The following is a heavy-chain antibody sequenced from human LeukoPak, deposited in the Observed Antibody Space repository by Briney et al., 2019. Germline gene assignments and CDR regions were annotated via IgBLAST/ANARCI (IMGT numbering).Heavy chain of an antibody. CDR3: ARDGNCSSTSCSGNYYYFGMDV. CDR1: GFTVSSNY. D-gene: IGHD2-2*03. CDR2: IYSGGST. V-gene: IGHV3-66*01. Sequence: SGRSLRLSCAASGFTVSSNYMSWVRQAPGKGLEWVSVIYSGGSTYYADSVKGRFTISRDNSKNTLYLQMNSLRAEDTAVYYCARDGNCSSTSCSGNYYYFGMDVWGQGTTVTVSS. J-gene: IGHJ6*02.